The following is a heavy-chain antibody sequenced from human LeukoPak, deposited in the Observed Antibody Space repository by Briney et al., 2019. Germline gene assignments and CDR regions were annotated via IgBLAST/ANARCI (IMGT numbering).Heavy chain of an antibody. J-gene: IGHJ4*02. CDR2: ISYDGVDK. Sequence: GGSLRLSCAASGFSFSNFGMHWVRQAPGKGLEWVAVISYDGVDKYYADSGKGRFSISRDSSNNTLYLQMNRLRPEDSAVYYCAEDRAHCSGGSCSYFEFWGQGTLVTVSP. CDR1: GFSFSNFG. D-gene: IGHD2-15*01. CDR3: AEDRAHCSGGSCSYFEF. V-gene: IGHV3-30*18.